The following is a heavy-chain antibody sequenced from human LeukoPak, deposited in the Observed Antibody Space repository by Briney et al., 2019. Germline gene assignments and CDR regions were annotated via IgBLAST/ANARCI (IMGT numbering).Heavy chain of an antibody. CDR1: GFTFSGYW. J-gene: IGHJ5*02. CDR2: IKKDGGEQ. V-gene: IGHV3-7*01. Sequence: GGSLRLSCAVSGFTFSGYWMTWVRQAPGEGLEWVANIKKDGGEQYYADSLKGRFTISRDNAKNSLYLQMNSLRAEDTAVYYCARVLGYCSGGSCLDWFDPWGQGTLVTVSS. D-gene: IGHD2-15*01. CDR3: ARVLGYCSGGSCLDWFDP.